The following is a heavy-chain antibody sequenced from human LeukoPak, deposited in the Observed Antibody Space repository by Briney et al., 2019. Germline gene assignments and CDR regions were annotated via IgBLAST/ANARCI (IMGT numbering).Heavy chain of an antibody. Sequence: RPGGSLRLSCAASGFTFSKYWMLWVRQAPGKGLESVSRINTDGTVTTYADSVKGRFTVSRDNADNTMFLQMNSVRDEDTAVYYCETKQWLAPPPDSWGQGTPVTVSS. D-gene: IGHD6-19*01. CDR2: INTDGTVT. CDR1: GFTFSKYW. J-gene: IGHJ4*02. V-gene: IGHV3-74*01. CDR3: ETKQWLAPPPDS.